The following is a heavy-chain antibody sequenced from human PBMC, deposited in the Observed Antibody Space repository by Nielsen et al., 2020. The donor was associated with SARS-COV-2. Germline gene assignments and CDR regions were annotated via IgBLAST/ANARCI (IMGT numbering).Heavy chain of an antibody. D-gene: IGHD5-12*01. CDR1: GFTFSSYA. Sequence: GESLKISCAASGFTFSSYAMHWVRQAPGKGLEWVAVISYDGSNKYYADSVKGRFTISRDNSKNTLYLQMNSLRAEDTAVYYCARDRGGYSGYDYWGQGTLVTVSS. J-gene: IGHJ4*02. CDR2: ISYDGSNK. V-gene: IGHV3-30-3*01. CDR3: ARDRGGYSGYDY.